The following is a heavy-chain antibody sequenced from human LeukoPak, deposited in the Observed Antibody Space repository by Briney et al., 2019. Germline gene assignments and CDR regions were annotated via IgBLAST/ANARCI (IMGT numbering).Heavy chain of an antibody. CDR1: GYTFTGYY. V-gene: IGHV1-2*02. J-gene: IGHJ5*02. CDR3: AREYGYCSSTSCYTSDNWFDP. D-gene: IGHD2-2*02. CDR2: INPNSGGT. Sequence: GASVKVSCKASGYTFTGYYMHWVRQAPGQGLEWMGWINPNSGGTNYAQKFQGRVTMTRDTSISAAYMELSRLRSDGTAVYYCAREYGYCSSTSCYTSDNWFDPWGQGTLVTVSS.